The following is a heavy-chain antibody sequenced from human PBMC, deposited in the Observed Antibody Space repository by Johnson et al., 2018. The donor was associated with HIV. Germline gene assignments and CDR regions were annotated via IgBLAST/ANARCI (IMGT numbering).Heavy chain of an antibody. D-gene: IGHD6-19*01. J-gene: IGHJ3*02. Sequence: VQLVESGGGLVQPGGSLRLSCAASGFTFDDYAMHWVRQAPGKGLEWVSGISWNSGSIGYADSVKGRFTISRDNAKNSLYLQMNRLRAEDTAVYYCANIAVVYAFDIWGQGTMVTVSS. CDR2: ISWNSGSI. CDR3: ANIAVVYAFDI. V-gene: IGHV3-9*01. CDR1: GFTFDDYA.